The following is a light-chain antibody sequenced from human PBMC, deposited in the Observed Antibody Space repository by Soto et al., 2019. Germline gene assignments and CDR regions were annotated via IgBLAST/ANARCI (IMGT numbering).Light chain of an antibody. CDR1: QSVSSS. V-gene: IGKV3-11*01. J-gene: IGKJ4*01. CDR3: QQRFSWPLT. Sequence: EIVLTQSPATLSLSPGERATLSCRASQSVSSSLAWYQQKPGQAPRLLIYDASNRATGIPARFSGSGSGTDFTITISRLEHEDFAVYYCQQRFSWPLTFGGGSKVEIK. CDR2: DAS.